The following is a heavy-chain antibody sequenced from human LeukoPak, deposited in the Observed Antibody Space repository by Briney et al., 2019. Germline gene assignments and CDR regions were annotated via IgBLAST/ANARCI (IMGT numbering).Heavy chain of an antibody. CDR2: INPNSGGT. D-gene: IGHD2-2*01. J-gene: IGHJ6*02. Sequence: GASVKVSYKASGYTFTGYYMHWVRQAPGQGLEWMGWINPNSGGTNYAQKFQGWVTMTRDTSISTAYMELSRLRSDDTAVYYCARQLGYCSSTSCSLYYYYGMDVWGQGTTVTVSS. CDR1: GYTFTGYY. CDR3: ARQLGYCSSTSCSLYYYYGMDV. V-gene: IGHV1-2*04.